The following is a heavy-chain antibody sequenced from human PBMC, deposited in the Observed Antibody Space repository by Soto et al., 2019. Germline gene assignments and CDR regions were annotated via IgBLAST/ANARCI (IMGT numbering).Heavy chain of an antibody. CDR1: GFSYSTYG. Sequence: GGSLRLSCAVAGFSYSTYGVTWVRPAQGKGLEWVCGVSGGSGATHYRDSVRGRFTITGDDSRNTVSLQLNSLKTEDTAVYYCTTDRLSGGYCGSSTSCSGQWGQGTLVTVSS. V-gene: IGHV3-23*01. CDR3: TTDRLSGGYCGSSTSCSGQ. CDR2: VSGGSGAT. D-gene: IGHD2-2*01. J-gene: IGHJ4*02.